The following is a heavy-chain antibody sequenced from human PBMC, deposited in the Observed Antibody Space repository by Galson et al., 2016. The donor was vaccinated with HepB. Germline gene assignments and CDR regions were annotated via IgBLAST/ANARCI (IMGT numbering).Heavy chain of an antibody. D-gene: IGHD2-21*01. CDR2: ISYDAKNA. V-gene: IGHV3-30*03. CDR3: AADVNTIVAAFDY. J-gene: IGHJ4*02. Sequence: SLRLSCAASGFSLSNSAMHWVRQAPGKGLEWVAKISYDAKNAYYADSVRGRFAISRDYSKNALYLEMNSLRVEDTAVYYCAADVNTIVAAFDYWGQGTLVTVSP. CDR1: GFSLSNSA.